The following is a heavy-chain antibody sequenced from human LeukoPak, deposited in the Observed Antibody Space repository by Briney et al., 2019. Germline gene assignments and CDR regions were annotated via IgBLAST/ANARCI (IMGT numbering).Heavy chain of an antibody. V-gene: IGHV3-7*01. J-gene: IGHJ4*02. Sequence: PGGSLRLSCAASGFKFNFWMTWVRQTPGKGLEWVANIKEDGSEEYHVDSVKGRFTISRDNTKSSLFLQMNSLRGDDTAVYYCVRDSRPGGAMGLYHNFDFWGQGTLVTVSS. CDR3: VRDSRPGGAMGLYHNFDF. CDR2: IKEDGSEE. D-gene: IGHD3-16*01. CDR1: GFKFNFW.